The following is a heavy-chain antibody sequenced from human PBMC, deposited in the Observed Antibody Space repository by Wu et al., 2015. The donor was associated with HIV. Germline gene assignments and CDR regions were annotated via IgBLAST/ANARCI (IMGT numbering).Heavy chain of an antibody. CDR3: AKAYDSSGYYYDWFDP. J-gene: IGHJ5*02. V-gene: IGHV1-46*03. CDR1: GYTFTSYY. CDR2: INPSGGST. D-gene: IGHD3-22*01. Sequence: QVQLVQSGAEVKKPGASVKVSCKASGYTFTSYYMHWVRQAPGQGLEWMGIINPSGGSTSYAQKFQGRVTMTRDTSTSTVYMELSSLRSEDTAVYYCAKAYDSSGYYYDWFDPWGQGTLGHRLL.